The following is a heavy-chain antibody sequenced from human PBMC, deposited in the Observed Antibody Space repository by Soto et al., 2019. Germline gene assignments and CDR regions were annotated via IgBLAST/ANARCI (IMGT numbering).Heavy chain of an antibody. J-gene: IGHJ1*01. CDR1: GFTFSSYW. CDR3: ARTYYYDSSGYYGPYFQH. D-gene: IGHD3-22*01. CDR2: INSDGSST. V-gene: IGHV3-74*01. Sequence: PGGSLRLSCAASGFTFSSYWMHWVRQAPGKGLVWVSRINSDGSSTSYADSVKGRFTISRDNAKNTLYLQMNSLRAEDTAVYYCARTYYYDSSGYYGPYFQHWGQGTLVTVSS.